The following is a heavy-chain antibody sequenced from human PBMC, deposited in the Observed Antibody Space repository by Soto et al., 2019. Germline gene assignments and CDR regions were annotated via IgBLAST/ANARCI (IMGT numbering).Heavy chain of an antibody. CDR1: GGSISSSNW. V-gene: IGHV4-4*02. CDR2: IYHSGST. Sequence: SATQSVTGAVSGGSISSSNWCSRVRHPPGKGLEWIGEIYHSGSTNYNPSLKSRVTISVDKSKNQFSLKLSSVTAADTAVYYCARDRSSWSNWFDPWGQGTLVTVSS. D-gene: IGHD6-13*01. J-gene: IGHJ5*02. CDR3: ARDRSSWSNWFDP.